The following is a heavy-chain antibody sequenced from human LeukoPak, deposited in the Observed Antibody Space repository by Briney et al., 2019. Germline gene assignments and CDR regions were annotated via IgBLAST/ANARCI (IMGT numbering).Heavy chain of an antibody. CDR1: VYTFTGYY. D-gene: IGHD4-11*01. CDR3: ARMQGDYSNYEDY. J-gene: IGHJ4*02. V-gene: IGHV1-2*02. Sequence: ASVKVSCKPSVYTFTGYYMHWVRQAPGQGLEWMGWIKPNIGGTNYTQKLQGRVTMTRDTSISTAYIDLSRARSDGTRLYFCARMQGDYSNYEDYWGQRTLVPVSS. CDR2: IKPNIGGT.